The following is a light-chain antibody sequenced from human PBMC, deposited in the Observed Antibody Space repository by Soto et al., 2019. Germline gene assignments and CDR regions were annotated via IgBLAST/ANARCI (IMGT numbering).Light chain of an antibody. CDR3: QQRHMWPIT. V-gene: IGKV3-11*01. CDR2: DAY. J-gene: IGKJ5*01. Sequence: EVVLTQSPVTLSLSPGERATLSCRASQSFRGRLAWYQQKPGQAPRLRIYDAYNRATGIPTRFSGSGSGTDFTLTISSLEPEDSAVYYCQQRHMWPITFGQGTRLEI. CDR1: QSFRGR.